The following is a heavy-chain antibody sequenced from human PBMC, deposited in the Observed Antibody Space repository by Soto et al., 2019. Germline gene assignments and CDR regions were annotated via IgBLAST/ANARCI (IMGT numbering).Heavy chain of an antibody. CDR2: ISYNGRT. J-gene: IGHJ4*02. CDR1: GASITRGGFL. CDR3: ARSEVVVIRMDS. Sequence: QVQLQESGPGLVKPSQTLSLTCSVSGASITRGGFLWTWIRQHPGKGLEWIGFISYNGRTSYNPSLTRRVTISADTYQKQFSLQLSSVTAADTAVYYCARSEVVVIRMDSWGQGTPVTVSA. V-gene: IGHV4-31*03. D-gene: IGHD3-22*01.